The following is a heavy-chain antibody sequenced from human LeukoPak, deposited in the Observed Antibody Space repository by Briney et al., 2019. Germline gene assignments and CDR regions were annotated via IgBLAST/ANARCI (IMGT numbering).Heavy chain of an antibody. CDR2: IYYSGST. CDR1: GGSISSYY. CDR3: ARHERSRIRGYYFDY. J-gene: IGHJ4*02. V-gene: IGHV4-59*08. Sequence: SETLSLTCTVSGGSISSYYWSWIRQPPGKGLEWIGYIYYSGSTNYNPSLKSRVTISVDTSKNQFSLKLSSVTAADTAVYYCARHERSRIRGYYFDYWGQGTLVTVSS. D-gene: IGHD2-15*01.